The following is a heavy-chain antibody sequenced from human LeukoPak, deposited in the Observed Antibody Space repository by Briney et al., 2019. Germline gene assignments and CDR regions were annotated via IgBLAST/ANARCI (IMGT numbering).Heavy chain of an antibody. CDR3: AKDRTRYGSGYYGMDV. CDR2: IWYDGSNK. J-gene: IGHJ6*02. V-gene: IGHV3-33*06. D-gene: IGHD3-10*01. CDR1: GFTFSSYG. Sequence: HPGRSLRLSCAASGFTFSSYGMHWVRQAPGKGLEWVAVIWYDGSNKYYADSVKGRFTISRDNSKNTLYLQMNSLRAEDTAVYYCAKDRTRYGSGYYGMDVWGQGTTVTVSS.